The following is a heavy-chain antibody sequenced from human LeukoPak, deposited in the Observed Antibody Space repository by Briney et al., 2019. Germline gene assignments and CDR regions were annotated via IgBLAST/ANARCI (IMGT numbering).Heavy chain of an antibody. D-gene: IGHD3-22*01. V-gene: IGHV3-7*04. CDR3: ARANPYYYDSSGYYHAFDI. CDR1: GFTFDDYA. J-gene: IGHJ3*02. Sequence: PGRSLRLSCAASGFTFDDYAMHWVRQAPGKGLEWVANIKQDGSEKYYVDSVKGRFTISRDNAKNSLYLQMNSLRAEDTAVYYCARANPYYYDSSGYYHAFDIWGQGTMVTVSS. CDR2: IKQDGSEK.